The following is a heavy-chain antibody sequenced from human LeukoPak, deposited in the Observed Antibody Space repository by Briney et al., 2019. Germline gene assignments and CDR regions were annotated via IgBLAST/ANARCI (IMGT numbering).Heavy chain of an antibody. CDR1: GFTLRTYW. CDR3: ARDEGGSYYYF. Sequence: PGGSLRLSCAASGFTLRTYWMHWVRQVPGKGLLWVARIKGDGSTTIYADSVKGRFTISRDNSKNTLYLQTSSLRAEDTAVYYCARDEGGSYYYFWGQGTLVAVSS. J-gene: IGHJ4*02. D-gene: IGHD1-26*01. CDR2: IKGDGSTT. V-gene: IGHV3-74*01.